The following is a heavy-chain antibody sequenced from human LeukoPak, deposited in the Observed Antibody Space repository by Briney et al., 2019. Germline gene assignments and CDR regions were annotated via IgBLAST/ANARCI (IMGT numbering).Heavy chain of an antibody. Sequence: GGSLRLSCAASEFTFSSYWMSWVRQAPGKGLEWVANIKQDGSERNYVDSVKGRFTISRDNAKNSLYLQMNSLRAEDTAVYYCATRYSPDYWGQGTLVTVSS. CDR2: IKQDGSER. CDR1: EFTFSSYW. J-gene: IGHJ4*02. D-gene: IGHD5-18*01. V-gene: IGHV3-7*03. CDR3: ATRYSPDY.